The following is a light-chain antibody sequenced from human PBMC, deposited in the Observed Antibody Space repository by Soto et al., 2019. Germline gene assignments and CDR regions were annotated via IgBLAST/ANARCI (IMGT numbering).Light chain of an antibody. CDR2: GAS. J-gene: IGKJ1*01. CDR3: HQYGSSPRT. Sequence: EIVLTQSPGTLSLSPGERATLSCRASQSVSSSYLAWYQQKPGQAPRLLIYGASSRATGIPDRFSGSGSGTDFPLTISRLEPEDFAVYYCHQYGSSPRTFGQGTKVDIK. CDR1: QSVSSSY. V-gene: IGKV3-20*01.